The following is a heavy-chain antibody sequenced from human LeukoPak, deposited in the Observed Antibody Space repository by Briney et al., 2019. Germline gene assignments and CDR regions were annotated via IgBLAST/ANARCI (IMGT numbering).Heavy chain of an antibody. CDR1: GFTFSSYA. CDR3: AKLGYCSSTNCYYYYYYGMDV. J-gene: IGHJ6*02. CDR2: ISGSGHSI. V-gene: IGHV3-23*01. Sequence: GGSLRLSCAASGFTFSSYAMSWVRQAPGKGLEWVSAISGSGHSIYYADSVKGRFTISRDNSKNTLYLQMNSLRAEDTAVYYCAKLGYCSSTNCYYYYYYGMDVWGQGTTVTVSS. D-gene: IGHD2-2*01.